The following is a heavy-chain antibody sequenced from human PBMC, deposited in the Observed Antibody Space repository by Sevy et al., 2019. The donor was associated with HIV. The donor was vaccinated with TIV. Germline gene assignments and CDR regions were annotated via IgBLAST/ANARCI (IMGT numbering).Heavy chain of an antibody. Sequence: ASVKVSCKASGFNLNIYGISWVRQAPGQGLEWLGWSSGDNGNSNYAQKLQGRVTMTTDTSTSTAYMELRSLRSDDTAVYYCARNWGRGGAYCSGGSYPYSNGMDVWGQGTTVTVSS. J-gene: IGHJ6*02. CDR1: GFNLNIYG. CDR3: ARNWGRGGAYCSGGSYPYSNGMDV. CDR2: SSGDNGNS. V-gene: IGHV1-18*01. D-gene: IGHD2-15*01.